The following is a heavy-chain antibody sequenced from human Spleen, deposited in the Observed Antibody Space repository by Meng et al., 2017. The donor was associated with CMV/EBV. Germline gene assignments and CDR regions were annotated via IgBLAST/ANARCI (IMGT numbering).Heavy chain of an antibody. CDR1: GGTFSSYA. CDR3: ARGGYYLYGLDV. V-gene: IGHV1-8*02. CDR2: MRPNNGDT. Sequence: ASVKVSCKASGGTFSSYAISWVRQAPGQGLEWMGWMRPNNGDTNYALKFQGRVTMTRDTSISTAYMELSSLTSDDTALYYCARGGYYLYGLDVWGQGTTVTVSS. J-gene: IGHJ6*02.